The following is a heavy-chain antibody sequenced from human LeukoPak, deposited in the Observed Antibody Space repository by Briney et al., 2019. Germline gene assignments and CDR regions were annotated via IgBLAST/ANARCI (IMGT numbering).Heavy chain of an antibody. D-gene: IGHD2-15*01. CDR2: IYHSGST. Sequence: KPSETLSHTCAVSGYSISSGYYWGWIRQPPGKGLEWIGSIYHSGSTYYNPSLKSRVTISVDTSKNQFSLKLSSVTAADTAVYYCARLDIVVVVAATGGYYFDYWGQGTLVTVSS. CDR1: GYSISSGYY. V-gene: IGHV4-38-2*01. CDR3: ARLDIVVVVAATGGYYFDY. J-gene: IGHJ4*02.